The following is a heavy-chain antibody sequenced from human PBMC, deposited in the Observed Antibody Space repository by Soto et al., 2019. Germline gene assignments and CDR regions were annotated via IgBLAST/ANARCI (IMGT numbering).Heavy chain of an antibody. D-gene: IGHD5-18*01. J-gene: IGHJ4*02. Sequence: QVQLVESGGGVVQPGSSLRLSCAASGFTFTNYGMHWVRQAPGKGLEWVALISYDGRDKYYGDSVKGRFTISRDSSKNTLYLHVSSLRVEDTAVYYCAKVGSYGYGSNSDVEYWGQGTLVTVSS. CDR2: ISYDGRDK. CDR3: AKVGSYGYGSNSDVEY. CDR1: GFTFTNYG. V-gene: IGHV3-30*18.